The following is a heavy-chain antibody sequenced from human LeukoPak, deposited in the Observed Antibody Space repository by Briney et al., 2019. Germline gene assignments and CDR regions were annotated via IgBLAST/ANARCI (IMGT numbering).Heavy chain of an antibody. J-gene: IGHJ4*02. D-gene: IGHD3-10*01. CDR3: ARDGRLWFGELGIDY. V-gene: IGHV3-23*01. CDR1: GFTFSSYA. CDR2: ISGSGGST. Sequence: GGSLRLSCAASGFTFSSYAMSWVRQAPGKGLEWVSAISGSGGSTYYADSVKGRFTISRDNSKNTLYLQMNSLRAEDTAVYYCARDGRLWFGELGIDYWGQGTLVTVSS.